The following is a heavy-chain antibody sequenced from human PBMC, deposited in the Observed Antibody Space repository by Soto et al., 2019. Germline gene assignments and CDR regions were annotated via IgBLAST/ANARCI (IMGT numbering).Heavy chain of an antibody. CDR3: ARSSGYDYHDAFDI. Sequence: GGSLRLSCAASGFTFSSYDMHWVRQATGKGLEWVSAIGTAGDTYYPGSVKGRFTISRENAKNSLYLQMNSLRAGDTAVYYCARSSGYDYHDAFDIWGQGTMVTVSS. J-gene: IGHJ3*02. D-gene: IGHD5-12*01. CDR2: IGTAGDT. CDR1: GFTFSSYD. V-gene: IGHV3-13*01.